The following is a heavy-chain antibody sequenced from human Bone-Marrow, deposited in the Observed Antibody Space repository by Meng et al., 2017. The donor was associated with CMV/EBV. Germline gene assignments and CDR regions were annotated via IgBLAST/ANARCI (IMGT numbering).Heavy chain of an antibody. D-gene: IGHD6-13*01. CDR2: IYHSGST. CDR3: ARVSEQLSDYYYGMDV. Sequence: GSISSSNWWSWGRQPPGKGLEWIGEIYHSGSTNYTPSLKSRVTISVDKSKNQFSLKLSSVTAADTAVYYCARVSEQLSDYYYGMDVWGQGTMVTVSS. V-gene: IGHV4-4*02. CDR1: GSISSSNW. J-gene: IGHJ6*02.